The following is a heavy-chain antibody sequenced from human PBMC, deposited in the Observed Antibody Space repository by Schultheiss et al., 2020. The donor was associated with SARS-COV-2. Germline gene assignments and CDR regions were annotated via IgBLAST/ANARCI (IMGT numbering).Heavy chain of an antibody. CDR3: AKVYGDYDYYYYGVDV. D-gene: IGHD4-17*01. CDR2: IGGSGGST. Sequence: GGSLRLSCAASGFTFNNYAMSWVRQAPGKGLEWVSAIGGSGGSTYYADFVKGRFTISRDNFKNTLYLQMNSLRAEDTAVYYCAKVYGDYDYYYYGVDVWGQGTTVTVSS. V-gene: IGHV3-23*01. CDR1: GFTFNNYA. J-gene: IGHJ6*02.